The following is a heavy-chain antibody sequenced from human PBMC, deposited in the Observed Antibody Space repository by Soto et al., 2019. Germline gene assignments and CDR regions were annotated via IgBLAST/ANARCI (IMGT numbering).Heavy chain of an antibody. Sequence: VKVSCKASGGTFSSYAISWVRQAPGQGLEWMGGIIPIFGTANYAQKFQGRVTITADESTSTAYMELSSLRSEDTAVYYCAREYQLLKTYYFDYWGQGXLVTVYS. J-gene: IGHJ4*02. D-gene: IGHD2-2*01. V-gene: IGHV1-69*13. CDR2: IIPIFGTA. CDR1: GGTFSSYA. CDR3: AREYQLLKTYYFDY.